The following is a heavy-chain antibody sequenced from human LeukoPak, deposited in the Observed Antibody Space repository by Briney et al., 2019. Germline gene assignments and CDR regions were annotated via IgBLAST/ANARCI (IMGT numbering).Heavy chain of an antibody. Sequence: GGSLRLSCAASGFTFSSYWMSWVRQAPGKGLEWVANIKQDGSEKYYVDSVKGRFTISRDNSKNTLYLQMNSLRAEDTAVYYCAKMGGGGFDWLTDAFDIWGQGTMVTVSS. CDR3: AKMGGGGFDWLTDAFDI. CDR2: IKQDGSEK. CDR1: GFTFSSYW. J-gene: IGHJ3*02. V-gene: IGHV3-7*01. D-gene: IGHD3-9*01.